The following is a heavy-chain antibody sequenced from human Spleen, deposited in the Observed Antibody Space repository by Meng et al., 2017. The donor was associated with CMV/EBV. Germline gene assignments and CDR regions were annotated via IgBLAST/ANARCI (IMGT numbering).Heavy chain of an antibody. V-gene: IGHV3-49*04. CDR2: IRSKAYGGTT. Sequence: GGSLRLSCTASGFTFGDYAMSWVRQAPGKGLEWVGFIRSKAYGGTTEYAASVKGRFTISRDDSKSIAYLQMNSLKTEDTAVYYCTRDLGGWPTLLDYFDYWGQGTLVTVSS. CDR3: TRDLGGWPTLLDYFDY. D-gene: IGHD3-10*01. CDR1: GFTFGDYA. J-gene: IGHJ4*02.